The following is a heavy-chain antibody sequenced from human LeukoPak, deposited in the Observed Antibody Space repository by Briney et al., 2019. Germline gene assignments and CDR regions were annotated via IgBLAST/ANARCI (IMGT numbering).Heavy chain of an antibody. CDR3: AIRREQWLVLGGFDY. V-gene: IGHV1-2*02. CDR2: INPNSGGT. J-gene: IGHJ4*02. D-gene: IGHD6-19*01. CDR1: GYTFTGYY. Sequence: ASVKVSCKASGYTFTGYYMYWVRQAPGQGLEWMGWINPNSGGTNYAQKFQGRVTMTRDTSISTAYMELSRLRSDDTAVYYCAIRREQWLVLGGFDYWGQGTLVTVSS.